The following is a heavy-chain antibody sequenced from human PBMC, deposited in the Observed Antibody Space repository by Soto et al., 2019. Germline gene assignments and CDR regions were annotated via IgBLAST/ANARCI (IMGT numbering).Heavy chain of an antibody. CDR3: ARDGSGGSPGAY. Sequence: EVQLVESGGGLVKPGGSLRLSCAASGFTFSKYSMNWVRQAPGKGLEWVSSISSSSSYIYYADSVKGRFTTSRDNGKNSLYLRMNSVRAGDTSVYYWARDGSGGSPGAYWGQGTLVTVSS. D-gene: IGHD2-15*01. CDR1: GFTFSKYS. CDR2: ISSSSSYI. J-gene: IGHJ4*02. V-gene: IGHV3-21*01.